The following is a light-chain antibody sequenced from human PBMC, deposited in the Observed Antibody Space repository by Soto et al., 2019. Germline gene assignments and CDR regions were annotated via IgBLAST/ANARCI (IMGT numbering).Light chain of an antibody. J-gene: IGKJ1*01. Sequence: IVMPQSTATLSVSPGERATLSCRASQSVSSNLAWYQQKPGQAPRLLIYDASNRATGIPARFSGSGSGTDFTLTISSLEPEDFAVYYCQQRSNWLTFGQGTKVDIK. V-gene: IGKV3-11*01. CDR2: DAS. CDR1: QSVSSN. CDR3: QQRSNWLT.